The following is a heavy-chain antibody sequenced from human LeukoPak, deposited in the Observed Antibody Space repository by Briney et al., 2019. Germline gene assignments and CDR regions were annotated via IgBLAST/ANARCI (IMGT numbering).Heavy chain of an antibody. CDR1: GFTFSSYE. D-gene: IGHD2-2*01. CDR3: ARPPGLGIVVVPLGY. CDR2: ISSSGSTI. V-gene: IGHV3-48*03. Sequence: GGSLRLSCAASGFTFSSYEMNWVRQAPGKGLEWVSYISSSGSTIYYADSVKGRFTISRDNSKNTLYLQMNSLRAEDTAVYYCARPPGLGIVVVPLGYWGQGTLVTVSS. J-gene: IGHJ4*02.